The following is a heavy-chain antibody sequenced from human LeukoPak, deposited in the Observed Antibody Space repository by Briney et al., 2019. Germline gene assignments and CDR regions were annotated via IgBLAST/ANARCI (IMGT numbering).Heavy chain of an antibody. CDR2: ISSSSSYI. J-gene: IGHJ3*02. CDR3: ARGIWFGIDAFDI. V-gene: IGHV3-21*01. Sequence: GGSLRLSCAASGFTFSSYSMNWVRQAPGKGLEWVSSISSSSSYIYYADSVKGRFTISRDNAMNSLYLQMNSLRAEDTAVYYCARGIWFGIDAFDIWGQGTMVTVSS. D-gene: IGHD3-10*01. CDR1: GFTFSSYS.